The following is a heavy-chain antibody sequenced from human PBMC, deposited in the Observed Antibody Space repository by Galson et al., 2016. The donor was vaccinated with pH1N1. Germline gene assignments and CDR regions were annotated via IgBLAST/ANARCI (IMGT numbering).Heavy chain of an antibody. J-gene: IGHJ4*01. Sequence: SVKVSCKASGYTLTSYDINWVRQATGQGLEWMGWMNPNNGNADYAPKFQGRVTITADELTSTAYMDLSSLTSEDTAVYYCARSPGYMVTALDNWGHGTLVTVSS. D-gene: IGHD2-21*02. CDR2: MNPNNGNA. CDR1: GYTLTSYD. CDR3: ARSPGYMVTALDN. V-gene: IGHV1-8*01.